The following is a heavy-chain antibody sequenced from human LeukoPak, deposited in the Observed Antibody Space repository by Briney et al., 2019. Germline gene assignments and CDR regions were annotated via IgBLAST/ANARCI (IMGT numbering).Heavy chain of an antibody. V-gene: IGHV4-59*01. J-gene: IGHJ4*02. CDR3: ARDGDDYGSGFDY. D-gene: IGHD3-16*01. Sequence: PSETLSLTCTVSGGSISSYYWSWIRQPPGKGLEWIGYIYYSGSTNYNPSLKSRVTISVDTSKNQFSLKLSSVTAADTAVYYCARDGDDYGSGFDYWGQGTLVTVSS. CDR1: GGSISSYY. CDR2: IYYSGST.